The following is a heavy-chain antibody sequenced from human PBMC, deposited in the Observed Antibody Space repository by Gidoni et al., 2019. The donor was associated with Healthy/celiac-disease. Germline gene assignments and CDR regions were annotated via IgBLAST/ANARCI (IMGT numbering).Heavy chain of an antibody. J-gene: IGHJ3*02. V-gene: IGHV3-33*01. CDR3: ARDMGIAVAGTGGAFDI. CDR2: IWYDGSKK. D-gene: IGHD6-19*01. CDR1: GFPFRRYG. Sequence: VQLVESGCGVVQPGRSLRLSCAASGFPFRRYGMHWVRPAPGKGLEWVAVIWYDGSKKYYADSVKGRFTISRDNSKNTLYLQMNSLRAEDTAVYYCARDMGIAVAGTGGAFDIWGQGTMVTVSS.